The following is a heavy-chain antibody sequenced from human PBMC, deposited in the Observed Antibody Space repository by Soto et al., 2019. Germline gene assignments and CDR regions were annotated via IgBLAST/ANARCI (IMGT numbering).Heavy chain of an antibody. CDR2: ISSSGYST. J-gene: IGHJ4*02. CDR3: AKGSVVVAAKFDS. D-gene: IGHD2-21*02. Sequence: GWSLRLSCASSVFTFNNYAMRWVRQAPGKGLEWVSAISSSGYSTYYADSVKGRFTISRDNSKNTVYLQMNNLRAEDTAVYYCAKGSVVVAAKFDSWGQGTLVTVSS. V-gene: IGHV3-23*01. CDR1: VFTFNNYA.